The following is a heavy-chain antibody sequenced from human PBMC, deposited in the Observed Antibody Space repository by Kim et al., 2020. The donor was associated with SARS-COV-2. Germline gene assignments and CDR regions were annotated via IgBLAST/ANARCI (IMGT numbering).Heavy chain of an antibody. D-gene: IGHD1-1*01. CDR2: INPNTGAT. Sequence: ASVKVSCKTSGYTFTGNYIHWVRQDPGQGLQWMGWINPNTGATNYVQKFQGRVTLTSDTSMSIAYMELNSLTSDDTAMYYCARVPSGLGTTTDWGQGTLV. CDR1: GYTFTGNY. J-gene: IGHJ4*02. CDR3: ARVPSGLGTTTD. V-gene: IGHV1-2*02.